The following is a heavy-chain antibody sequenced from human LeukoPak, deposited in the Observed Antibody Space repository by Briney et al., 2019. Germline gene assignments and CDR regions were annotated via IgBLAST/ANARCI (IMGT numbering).Heavy chain of an antibody. Sequence: PGGSLRLSCAASGFTFSSYGMHWVRQAPGKGLEWVAVIWYDGSNKYYADSVKGRFTISRDNSKNTLYLQMNSLRAEDTAVYYCARGGGAGRPIDYWGQGTLVTVSS. V-gene: IGHV3-33*08. CDR2: IWYDGSNK. D-gene: IGHD1-26*01. CDR3: ARGGGAGRPIDY. J-gene: IGHJ4*02. CDR1: GFTFSSYG.